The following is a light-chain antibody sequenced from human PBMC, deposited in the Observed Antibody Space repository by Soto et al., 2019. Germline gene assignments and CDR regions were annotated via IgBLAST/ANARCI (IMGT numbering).Light chain of an antibody. J-gene: IGKJ1*01. V-gene: IGKV3D-15*01. Sequence: IVVTPSPARPCGSSGGRAPLSFRASQSVSRKLVWYQQKPGQAPRLLIYGASTRATGIPERFSGSGSGTEFTLTISSLQSEDFAVYYCQQYTNWPKTFGQGTKVDIK. CDR2: GAS. CDR1: QSVSRK. CDR3: QQYTNWPKT.